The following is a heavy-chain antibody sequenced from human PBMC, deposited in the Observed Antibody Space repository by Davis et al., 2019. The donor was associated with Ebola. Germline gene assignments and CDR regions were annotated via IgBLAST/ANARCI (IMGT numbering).Heavy chain of an antibody. J-gene: IGHJ4*02. D-gene: IGHD5-18*01. CDR2: IYPGDSDT. V-gene: IGHV5-51*01. CDR3: ASPKGYSYGYGY. CDR1: GYRFPTHW. Sequence: GESLKIYCKASGYRFPTHWIGWVRQMPGKGLEWMGSIYPGDSDTRYSPSFQGQVTISADKSISTAYLQWSSLKASDTAMYYCASPKGYSYGYGYWGQGTLVTVSS.